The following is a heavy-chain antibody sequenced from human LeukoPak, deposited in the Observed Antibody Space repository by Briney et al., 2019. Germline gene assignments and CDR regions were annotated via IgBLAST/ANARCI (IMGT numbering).Heavy chain of an antibody. J-gene: IGHJ4*02. CDR2: IYYSGST. CDR3: ARDPVDYYVSSGYRTGY. D-gene: IGHD3-22*01. Sequence: SQTLSLTCTVSGGSISSGDYYWSWIRQPPGKGLEWIGYIYYSGSTYYNPSLKSRVTISVDTSKNQFSLKLSSVTAADTAVYYCARDPVDYYVSSGYRTGYWGQGTLVTVSS. CDR1: GGSISSGDYY. V-gene: IGHV4-30-4*08.